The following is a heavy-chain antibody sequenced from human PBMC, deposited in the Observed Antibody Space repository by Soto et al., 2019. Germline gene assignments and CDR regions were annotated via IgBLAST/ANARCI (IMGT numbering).Heavy chain of an antibody. V-gene: IGHV3-11*01. CDR3: VRIPDTAIQLWSEYFFDN. Sequence: PGGSLRLSCAGSGFTVTDSYMTWLRQAPGKAPEWISYISNGGNTIYFAASVKGRFTLSRDSATNSLHLHMTSLRDEDTAVYYCVRIPDTAIQLWSEYFFDNWGQGTLVTVS. CDR2: ISNGGNTI. J-gene: IGHJ4*02. CDR1: GFTVTDSY. D-gene: IGHD5-18*01.